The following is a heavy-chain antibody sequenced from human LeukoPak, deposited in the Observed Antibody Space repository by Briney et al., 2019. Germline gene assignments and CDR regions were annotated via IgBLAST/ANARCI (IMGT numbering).Heavy chain of an antibody. CDR3: ARDPEGHGYYFDY. CDR1: GGSTSNYF. CDR2: IRTSGST. Sequence: SSETLSLTCTVSGGSTSNYFCTWLRQSAGKGLEWIGRIRTSGSTNYNPSLKSRVSMSVDTSKNQFSLKLSSVTAADTAVYYCARDPEGHGYYFDYWGQGALVTVSS. V-gene: IGHV4-4*07. D-gene: IGHD3-3*01. J-gene: IGHJ4*02.